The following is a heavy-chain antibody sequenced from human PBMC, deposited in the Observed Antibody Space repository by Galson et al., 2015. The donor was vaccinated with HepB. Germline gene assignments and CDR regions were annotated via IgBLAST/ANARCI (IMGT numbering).Heavy chain of an antibody. CDR1: GYTFTSYA. J-gene: IGHJ3*02. D-gene: IGHD6-19*01. CDR2: INAGNGNT. CDR3: ASSIAVVDAFDI. Sequence: SVKVSCKASGYTFTSYAMHWVRQAPGQRLEWMGWINAGNGNTKYSQKFQGRVTITRDTSASTAYMELSSLRSEDTAVYYCASSIAVVDAFDIWGQGTMVTVSS. V-gene: IGHV1-3*01.